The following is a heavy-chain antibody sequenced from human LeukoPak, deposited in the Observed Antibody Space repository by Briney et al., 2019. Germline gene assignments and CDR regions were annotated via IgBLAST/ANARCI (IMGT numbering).Heavy chain of an antibody. CDR2: IYYSGST. V-gene: IGHV4-59*01. CDR1: GGSISYYY. J-gene: IGHJ6*02. Sequence: ETLSLTCTVSGGSISYYYWSWIRQSPGKGLEWIGYIYYSGSTNYNPSLKSRVTISVDTSKNQFSLQLRSVTAADTAVYYCAREDPQTTVPEGMDVWGQGTTVTVSS. D-gene: IGHD4-17*01. CDR3: AREDPQTTVPEGMDV.